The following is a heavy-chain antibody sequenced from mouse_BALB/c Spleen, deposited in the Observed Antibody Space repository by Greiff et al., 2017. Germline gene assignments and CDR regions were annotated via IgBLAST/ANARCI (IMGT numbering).Heavy chain of an antibody. CDR1: GFNIKDYY. V-gene: IGHV14-1*02. Sequence: EVQLQQSGAELVRPGALVKLSCTASGFNIKDYYMHWVKQRPEQGLEWIGWIDPENGNTIYDPKFQGKASITADTSSNAAYLQLSSLTSEDTAVYYCARAGAYWGQGTLVTVSA. J-gene: IGHJ3*01. CDR2: IDPENGNT. CDR3: ARAGAY.